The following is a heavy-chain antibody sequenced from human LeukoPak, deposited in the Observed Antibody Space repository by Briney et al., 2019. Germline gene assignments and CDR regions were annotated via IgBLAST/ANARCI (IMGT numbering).Heavy chain of an antibody. V-gene: IGHV4-34*01. CDR3: ARGYDGSGYYYRNWYFDL. D-gene: IGHD3-22*01. CDR1: GGSFSGYY. Sequence: SETLSLTCAVYGGSFSGYYWSWIRQPPGKGLEWIGSFSCSGSTYYNPSLKSRVTISVDTSKSQFSLYMDSVTAADTAVYYCARGYDGSGYYYRNWYFDLWGRGTLVTVSS. J-gene: IGHJ2*01. CDR2: FSCSGST.